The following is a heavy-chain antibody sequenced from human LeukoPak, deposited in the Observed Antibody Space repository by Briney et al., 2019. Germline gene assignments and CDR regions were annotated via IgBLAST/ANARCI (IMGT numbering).Heavy chain of an antibody. CDR3: ARVQWLGYYYFDY. CDR1: GYTFTSYG. D-gene: IGHD6-19*01. Sequence: ASVKVSCKASGYTFTSYGISWVRQAPGQGLEWMGWISAYNGNTNYAQKLQGRGTMTTDTSTSTASMELRSLRSDDTAVYYCARVQWLGYYYFDYWGQGTLVTVSS. J-gene: IGHJ4*02. V-gene: IGHV1-18*01. CDR2: ISAYNGNT.